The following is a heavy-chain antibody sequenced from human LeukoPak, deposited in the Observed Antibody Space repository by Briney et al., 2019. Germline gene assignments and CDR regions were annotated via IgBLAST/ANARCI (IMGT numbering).Heavy chain of an antibody. CDR2: ISSSSRYI. D-gene: IGHD5-18*01. Sequence: GGSLRLSCAASRFTLSSYSMNWVRPAPGKGLEWVSSISSSSRYIYYADTVKGRFTPSRDNAKNTLYLQMNSLRAEDTAVYYGGRVRGYSYGYDYWGQGTLVTVSS. V-gene: IGHV3-21*01. J-gene: IGHJ4*02. CDR3: GRVRGYSYGYDY. CDR1: RFTLSSYS.